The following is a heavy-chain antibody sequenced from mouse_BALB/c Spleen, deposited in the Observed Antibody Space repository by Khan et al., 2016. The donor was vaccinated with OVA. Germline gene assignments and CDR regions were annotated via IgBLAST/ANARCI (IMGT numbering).Heavy chain of an antibody. V-gene: IGHV9-3-1*01. CDR1: GYTFTNYV. Sequence: QIQLVQSGPELKKPGETVKISCKASGYTFTNYVMNWVKQSPGKGLKWMGWINTYTGEPTYADDFKGRFAFSLETSASTAYLQINSLKNEETATYFCARFHGGYWGQGTTLTVSS. CDR3: ARFHGGY. CDR2: INTYTGEP. J-gene: IGHJ2*01.